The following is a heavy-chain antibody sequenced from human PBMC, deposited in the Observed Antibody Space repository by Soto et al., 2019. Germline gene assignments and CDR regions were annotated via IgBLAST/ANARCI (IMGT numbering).Heavy chain of an antibody. Sequence: GGSLRLSCAVSGFTFTDYGMHWVRHAPGKGLEWVAVVAHDGSNIHYADSVKGRFTISRDNATNTLYRQRNSLRTEDTAVYRCGKDFSGLPQWFWDSWGQGTMVTVSS. CDR3: GKDFSGLPQWFWDS. J-gene: IGHJ4*02. CDR1: GFTFTDYG. V-gene: IGHV3-30*02. CDR2: VAHDGSNI. D-gene: IGHD3-22*01.